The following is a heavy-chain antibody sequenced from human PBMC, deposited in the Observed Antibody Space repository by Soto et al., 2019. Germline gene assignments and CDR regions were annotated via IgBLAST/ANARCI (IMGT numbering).Heavy chain of an antibody. CDR1: GFTFSSYA. CDR3: AKVRDSSGYYYYFDY. J-gene: IGHJ4*02. V-gene: IGHV3-23*01. Sequence: EVQLLESGGGLVQPGGSLRLSCAASGFTFSSYAMSWVRQAPGKGLEWVSAISGSGGSTYYADSVKGRFTISRDNSKNTLYLQMDSLRAEDTAVYYCAKVRDSSGYYYYFDYWGQGTLVTVSS. D-gene: IGHD3-22*01. CDR2: ISGSGGST.